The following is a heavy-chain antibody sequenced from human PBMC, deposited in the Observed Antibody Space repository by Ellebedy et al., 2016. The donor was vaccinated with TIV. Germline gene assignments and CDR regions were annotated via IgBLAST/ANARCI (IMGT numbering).Heavy chain of an antibody. Sequence: ASVKVSXKASGGTFSSYAISWVRQAPGQGLEWMGWINPNSGGTNYAQKFQGRVTMTRDTSISTAYMELSRLRSDDTAVYYCARGVTGYSGYEPDAFDIWGQGTMVTVSS. CDR2: INPNSGGT. CDR3: ARGVTGYSGYEPDAFDI. CDR1: GGTFSSYA. D-gene: IGHD5-12*01. V-gene: IGHV1-2*02. J-gene: IGHJ3*02.